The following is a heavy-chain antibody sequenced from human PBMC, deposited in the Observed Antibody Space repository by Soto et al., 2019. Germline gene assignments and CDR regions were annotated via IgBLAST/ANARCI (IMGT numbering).Heavy chain of an antibody. CDR2: INPSGGST. CDR3: AREIAARRLGDAFDI. J-gene: IGHJ3*02. V-gene: IGHV1-46*01. Sequence: GASVKVSCKASGYTFTSYYMHWVRQAPGQGLEWMGIINPSGGSTSYAQKFQGRVTMTRDTSTSTVYMELSSLRSEDTAVYYCAREIAARRLGDAFDIWGQGTMVTVSS. CDR1: GYTFTSYY. D-gene: IGHD6-6*01.